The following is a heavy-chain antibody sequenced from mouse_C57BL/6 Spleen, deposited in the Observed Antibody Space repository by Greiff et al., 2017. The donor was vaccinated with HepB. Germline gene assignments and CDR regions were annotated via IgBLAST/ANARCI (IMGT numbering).Heavy chain of an antibody. CDR2: IYPGDGDT. CDR3: ARDYYGSSYGYFDV. CDR1: GYAFSSYW. J-gene: IGHJ1*03. V-gene: IGHV1-80*01. Sequence: QVQLKESGAELVKPGASVKISCKASGYAFSSYWMNWVKQRPGKGLEWIGQIYPGDGDTNYNGKFKGKATLTADKSSSTAYRQLSSLTSEDSAVYFCARDYYGSSYGYFDVWGTGTTVTVSS. D-gene: IGHD1-1*01.